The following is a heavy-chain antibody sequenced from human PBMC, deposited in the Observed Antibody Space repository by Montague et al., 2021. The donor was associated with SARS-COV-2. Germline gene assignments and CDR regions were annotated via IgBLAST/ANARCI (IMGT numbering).Heavy chain of an antibody. CDR2: ISSRGDHI. J-gene: IGHJ4*02. CDR3: ATDRRPDSDGSGSLDN. CDR1: GFSFSSYE. Sequence: SLRLSCAASGFSFSSYEMNWVRQAPGKGLEWLSYISSRGDHIYYTDSVEGRFTVSRDNAGSSLFLQIDSLRVEDTAVYYCATDRRPDSDGSGSLDNWGQGTLVTVSS. D-gene: IGHD3-10*01. V-gene: IGHV3-48*03.